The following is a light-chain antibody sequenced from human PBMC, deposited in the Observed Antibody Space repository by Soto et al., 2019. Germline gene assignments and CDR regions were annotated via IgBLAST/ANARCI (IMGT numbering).Light chain of an antibody. CDR3: QQYDNSPPWT. Sequence: EIVLTQSPGTLSLSPGERATLSCRASQSVRSSYLAWYQQKPGQAPRLLIYGASSRATDIPDRFSGSGSGTDFTLTISRLEPEDFAVYYCQQYDNSPPWTFGQGTKVDIK. V-gene: IGKV3-20*01. CDR1: QSVRSSY. CDR2: GAS. J-gene: IGKJ1*01.